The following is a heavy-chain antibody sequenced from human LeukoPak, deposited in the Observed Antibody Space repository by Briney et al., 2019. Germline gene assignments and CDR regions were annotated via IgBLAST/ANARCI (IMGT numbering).Heavy chain of an antibody. V-gene: IGHV3-21*01. CDR2: ISSSSSYI. CDR1: GFTFSSYS. CDR3: ARDGPEDIVVVPAAQ. Sequence: GSLRLSCAASGFTFSSYSMNWVRQAPGKGLEWVSSISSSSSYIYYADSVKGRFTISRDNAKNSLYLQMNSLRAEDTAVYYCARDGPEDIVVVPAAQWGQGTLVTVSS. J-gene: IGHJ4*02. D-gene: IGHD2-2*01.